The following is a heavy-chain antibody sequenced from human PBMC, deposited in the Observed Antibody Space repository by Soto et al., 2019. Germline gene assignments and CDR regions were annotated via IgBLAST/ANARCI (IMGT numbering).Heavy chain of an antibody. CDR1: GFTFSTYW. Sequence: EVQLVESGGGLVQPGGSLRLSCAASGFTFSTYWMHWVRQAPGKGPVWVSRINSDGSSTSYADSVKGRFTISRDNAKNTLYLQMNSLRAEDTAVYYCARGDKRCSNRPMELDWGQGTLVTVSS. J-gene: IGHJ4*02. V-gene: IGHV3-74*01. D-gene: IGHD6-13*01. CDR2: INSDGSST. CDR3: ARGDKRCSNRPMELD.